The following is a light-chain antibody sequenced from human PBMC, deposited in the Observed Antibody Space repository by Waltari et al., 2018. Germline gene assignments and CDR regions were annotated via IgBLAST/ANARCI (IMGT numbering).Light chain of an antibody. CDR1: RWTEKS. CDR3: QAWDTYIHVV. CDR2: RDT. V-gene: IGLV3-1*01. Sequence: SYELTHPTSVSVSAGQTARITGFADRWTEKSDSWYQHQPGHSPVLLIYRDTRRPSGIPERFSGSTSGNTVALTISGTQALDEAVYYCQAWDTYIHVVFGGGTKLTVL. J-gene: IGLJ2*01.